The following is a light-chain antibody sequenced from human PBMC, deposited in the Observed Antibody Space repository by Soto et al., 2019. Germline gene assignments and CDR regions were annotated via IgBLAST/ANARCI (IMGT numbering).Light chain of an antibody. V-gene: IGLV1-40*01. Sequence: QSVLTQPPSVSGAPGQRVTISCTGSSSNIGAGYDAHWYQQLPGTAPKPLIYGNSNRPSGVPDRFSGSKSGTSASLAITGLQAEDEADYYCQSYDSSLSGSVVFGGGTKLTVL. J-gene: IGLJ2*01. CDR3: QSYDSSLSGSVV. CDR1: SSNIGAGYD. CDR2: GNS.